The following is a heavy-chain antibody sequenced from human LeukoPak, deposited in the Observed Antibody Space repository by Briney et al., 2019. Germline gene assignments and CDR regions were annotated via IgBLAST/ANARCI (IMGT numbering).Heavy chain of an antibody. D-gene: IGHD6-13*01. CDR3: ARQVAATGKPFDP. J-gene: IGHJ5*02. CDR1: GYSFTSYW. CDR2: IYPGGSDT. Sequence: GESLKISCKGSGYSFTSYWIAWVRQMPGKGLEWMGIIYPGGSDTRYSPSFQGQVTISADKSISTAYLQWSSLKASDTAMYYCARQVAATGKPFDPWGQGTLVTVSS. V-gene: IGHV5-51*01.